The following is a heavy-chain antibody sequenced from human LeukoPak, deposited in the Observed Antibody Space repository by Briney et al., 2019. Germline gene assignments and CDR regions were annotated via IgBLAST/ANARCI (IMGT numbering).Heavy chain of an antibody. CDR3: ARDDYYYYYMDV. CDR2: IYTSGST. CDR1: GGSISSGSYY. Sequence: SETLSLTCTVSGGSISSGSYYWSWIRQPAGKGLEWIGRIYTSGSTNYNPSLKSRVTISVDTSKNQFSLKLSSVTAADTAVYYCARDDYYYYYMDVWGKGTTVTVSS. V-gene: IGHV4-61*02. J-gene: IGHJ6*03.